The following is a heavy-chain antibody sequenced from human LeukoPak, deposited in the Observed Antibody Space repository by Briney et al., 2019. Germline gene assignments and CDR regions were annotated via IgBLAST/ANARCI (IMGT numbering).Heavy chain of an antibody. CDR2: IEKGGSEK. CDR3: AKGGGGRLIYYYYMDV. V-gene: IGHV3-7*03. J-gene: IGHJ6*03. D-gene: IGHD3-16*01. Sequence: GGSLRLSCAASGFTFTNYWMSWVRQAPGKGLEWVAGIEKGGSEKNYVDSVKGRFTISRDNAKNSLYLQMNSLRAEDMALYYCAKGGGGRLIYYYYMDVWGKGTTVTASS. CDR1: GFTFTNYW.